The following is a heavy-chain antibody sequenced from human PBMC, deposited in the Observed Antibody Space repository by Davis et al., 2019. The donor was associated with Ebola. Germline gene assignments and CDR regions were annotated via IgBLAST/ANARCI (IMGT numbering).Heavy chain of an antibody. CDR3: ARVASYSSGWQPSNY. Sequence: GESLKISCAASGFTFSSYGMHWVRQAPGKGLEWVAVISYDGGNKYYADSVKGRFTISRDNSKNTLYLQMNSLRAEDTAVYYCARVASYSSGWQPSNYWGQGTLVTVSS. CDR2: ISYDGGNK. J-gene: IGHJ4*02. V-gene: IGHV3-30*12. D-gene: IGHD6-19*01. CDR1: GFTFSSYG.